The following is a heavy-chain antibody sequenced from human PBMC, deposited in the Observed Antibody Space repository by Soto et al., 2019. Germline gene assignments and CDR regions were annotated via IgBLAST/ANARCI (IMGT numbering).Heavy chain of an antibody. CDR3: ARHRGVGDYYYYGMDV. V-gene: IGHV4-30-4*01. Sequence: SETLSLTCTVSGGSISSGDYYWSWIRQPPGKGLEWIGYIYDSGSTYYNPSLKSRVTISVDTSKNQFSLKLSSVTAADTAVYYCARHRGVGDYYYYGMDVWGQGTTVTVSS. D-gene: IGHD3-10*01. J-gene: IGHJ6*02. CDR2: IYDSGST. CDR1: GGSISSGDYY.